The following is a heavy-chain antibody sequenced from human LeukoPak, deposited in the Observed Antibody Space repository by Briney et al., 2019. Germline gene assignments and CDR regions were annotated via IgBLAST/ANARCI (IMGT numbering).Heavy chain of an antibody. Sequence: SETLSLTCTVSGYSISSGYYWGWIRQPPGKGLEWIGSIYHSGSTYYNPSLKSRVTISVDTSKNQFSLKLSSVTAADTAVYYCARELIRTNWFDPWGQGTLVTVSS. J-gene: IGHJ5*02. V-gene: IGHV4-38-2*02. CDR3: ARELIRTNWFDP. D-gene: IGHD3-10*01. CDR1: GYSISSGYY. CDR2: IYHSGST.